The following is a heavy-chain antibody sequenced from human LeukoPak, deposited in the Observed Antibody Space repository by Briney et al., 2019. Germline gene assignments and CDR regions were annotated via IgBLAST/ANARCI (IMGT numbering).Heavy chain of an antibody. CDR2: ISSSSSTI. J-gene: IGHJ4*02. CDR1: GLTFSSYS. CDR3: ATLRHYYDSSGYGY. Sequence: GGSLRLSCAASGLTFSSYSMNWVRQAPGKGLEWVSYISSSSSTIYYADSVKGRFTISRDNAKNSLYLQMNSLRAEDTAVYYCATLRHYYDSSGYGYWGQGTLVTVSS. D-gene: IGHD3-22*01. V-gene: IGHV3-48*04.